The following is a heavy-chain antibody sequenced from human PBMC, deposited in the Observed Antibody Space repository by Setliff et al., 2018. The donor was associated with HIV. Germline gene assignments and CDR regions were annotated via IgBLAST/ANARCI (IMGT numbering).Heavy chain of an antibody. CDR3: AREGTYSGTYWVRRVASFDI. CDR1: GGSLSGYY. Sequence: SETLSLTCAVYGGSLSGYYWRWIRQPPGKGLEWIGDVSHTGSTNYNPSLKSRITITADTPKNQFSLKLSSVTAADTAVYYCAREGTYSGTYWVRRVASFDIWGQGTMVTVSS. CDR2: VSHTGST. D-gene: IGHD1-26*01. V-gene: IGHV4-34*01. J-gene: IGHJ3*02.